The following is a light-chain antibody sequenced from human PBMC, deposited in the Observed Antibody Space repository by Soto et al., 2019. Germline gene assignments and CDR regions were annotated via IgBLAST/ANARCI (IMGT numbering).Light chain of an antibody. V-gene: IGKV1-39*01. CDR2: AAS. CDR1: QSISSY. J-gene: IGKJ3*01. CDR3: QQSYSTLLFT. Sequence: DIQMTQSPSSLSASVGDRVTITCRASQSISSYLNWYQQKPEKAPKLLIYAASSLQSGVPSRFSGSGSGTDFTLTISSLQPEDFATYYCQQSYSTLLFTFGPGTKVDIK.